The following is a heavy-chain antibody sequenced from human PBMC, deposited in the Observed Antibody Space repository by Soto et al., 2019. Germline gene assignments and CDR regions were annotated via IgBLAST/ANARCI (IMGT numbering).Heavy chain of an antibody. Sequence: QITLKESGPALVKPTQTLTLTCTFSGFSLSTSGVGVGWIRQPPGEALEWLALIYWDDYKHFSPSLESRLTITKETSKNQGVLTMTNMDPVDTATYYCVHKGGGDRILDYWGQGTLVTVSS. D-gene: IGHD3-16*01. V-gene: IGHV2-5*02. J-gene: IGHJ4*02. CDR1: GFSLSTSGVG. CDR3: VHKGGGDRILDY. CDR2: IYWDDYK.